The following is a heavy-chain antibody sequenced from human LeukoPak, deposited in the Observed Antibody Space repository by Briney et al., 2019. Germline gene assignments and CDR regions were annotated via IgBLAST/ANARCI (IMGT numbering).Heavy chain of an antibody. D-gene: IGHD1-26*01. CDR2: ISLGDSDT. CDR3: ARRVGADFDY. J-gene: IGHJ4*02. V-gene: IGHV5-51*01. CDR1: GYNFIRYW. Sequence: GASLQISCKASGYNFIRYWIGWVRQTPGKGLEWMGIISLGDSDTRYSPSFQGQVTISADKSISTAYLKWSGLKASDTAMYFCARRVGADFDYWGQGTLVTVSS.